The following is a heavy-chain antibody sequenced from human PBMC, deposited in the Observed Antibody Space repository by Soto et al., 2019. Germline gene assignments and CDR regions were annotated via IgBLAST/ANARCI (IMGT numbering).Heavy chain of an antibody. CDR1: GFTFNSYA. V-gene: IGHV3-23*01. CDR3: LKDRDYYDSSLGYGMDV. CDR2: ISGGGEST. D-gene: IGHD3-22*01. J-gene: IGHJ6*02. Sequence: EVQLLESGGGLVQRGGSLGLSCAASGFTFNSYAVSWVRQAPGKGLEWVSAISGGGESTYYADSVKGRFTISRDNSKNTLYLQMNSLRSEDTVVYYCLKDRDYYDSSLGYGMDVWGQETTVTVSS.